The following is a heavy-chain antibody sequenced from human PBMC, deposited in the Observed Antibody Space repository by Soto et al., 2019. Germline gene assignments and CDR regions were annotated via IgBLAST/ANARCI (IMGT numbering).Heavy chain of an antibody. CDR3: ARAIAFRDGCNRRHNGLDV. J-gene: IGHJ6*02. Sequence: QVQLVQSGAEVKKPGASVKVSCKASGYTFTSFDIHWVRQATGQGLEWMGWMNPISGNTESAQKFQGRLTMSRDISLSTAYMELSSLRSDDTAVYYCARAIAFRDGCNRRHNGLDVWGQGTTVTVSS. V-gene: IGHV1-8*01. CDR1: GYTFTSFD. CDR2: MNPISGNT. D-gene: IGHD3-10*01.